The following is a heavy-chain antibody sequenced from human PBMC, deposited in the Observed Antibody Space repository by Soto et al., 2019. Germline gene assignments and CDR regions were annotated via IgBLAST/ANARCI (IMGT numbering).Heavy chain of an antibody. D-gene: IGHD2-21*02. CDR1: GGSISSYY. V-gene: IGHV4-59*01. CDR3: ARRYCGGDCPFDY. Sequence: QVQLQESGPGLVKPSETLSLTCTVSGGSISSYYWSWIRQPPGKGLEWIGYIYYSGSTNYNPSLKSRVTKSVDPSKNQFSLKLSSVTAADTAVYYCARRYCGGDCPFDYWGQGTLVTVSS. CDR2: IYYSGST. J-gene: IGHJ4*02.